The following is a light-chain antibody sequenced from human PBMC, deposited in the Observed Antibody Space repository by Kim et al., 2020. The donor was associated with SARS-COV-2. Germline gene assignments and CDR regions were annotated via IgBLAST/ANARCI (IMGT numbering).Light chain of an antibody. CDR2: ASS. CDR3: QQDYSYPA. CDR1: QGISCF. J-gene: IGKJ3*01. Sequence: SASTGDGVTTSWPGRQGISCFLAWYQQTPGNAPKLLSYASSTLQGGAPSRFSGRGSGKDFTLTISCLQSEDFATYYCQQDYSYPAFGPGTKVDIK. V-gene: IGKV1-8*01.